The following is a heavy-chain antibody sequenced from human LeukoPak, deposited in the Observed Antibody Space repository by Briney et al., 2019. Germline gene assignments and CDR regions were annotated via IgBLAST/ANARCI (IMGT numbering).Heavy chain of an antibody. CDR2: IEKDGSNK. CDR1: GFTFKTYG. Sequence: GGSLRLSCAASGFTFKTYGMHWVRQAPGKGLDWVAFIEKDGSNKYYADSVKGRFTVSRDNSKNSLYLQMNSLRAEDTAVYYCARDTMVGATTPVDYWGQGTLVTVSS. J-gene: IGHJ4*02. CDR3: ARDTMVGATTPVDY. V-gene: IGHV3-30*02. D-gene: IGHD1-26*01.